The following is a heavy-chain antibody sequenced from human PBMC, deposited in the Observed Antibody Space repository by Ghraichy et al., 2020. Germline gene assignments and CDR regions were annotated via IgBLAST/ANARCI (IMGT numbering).Heavy chain of an antibody. CDR3: ARDPHPQLGDAFDM. V-gene: IGHV3-53*01. J-gene: IGHJ3*02. CDR1: GFSVSSNY. CDR2: LYSGGST. Sequence: GESLNISCAASGFSVSSNYMNWVRQAPGKGLEWVSVLYSGGSTHYHRSLKGRFTISRDNTKNTVYLQMNNLRNEDTALYYCARDPHPQLGDAFDMWGQGTLVTVSS. D-gene: IGHD1-1*01.